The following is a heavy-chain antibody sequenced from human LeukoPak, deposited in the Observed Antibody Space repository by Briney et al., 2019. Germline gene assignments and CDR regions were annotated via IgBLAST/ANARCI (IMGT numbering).Heavy chain of an antibody. V-gene: IGHV3-30*18. CDR3: AKDCYSSTWYRLGCFDS. CDR1: GFTFSSYG. J-gene: IGHJ4*02. Sequence: PGGSLRLSCAASGFTFSSYGIHWVRQAPGKGLEWVAVISNDGSNKYYADSVKGRFTISRDNSKNTLYLQMNNLRAEDTAVYYCAKDCYSSTWYRLGCFDSWGQGTPVTVSS. CDR2: ISNDGSNK. D-gene: IGHD6-13*01.